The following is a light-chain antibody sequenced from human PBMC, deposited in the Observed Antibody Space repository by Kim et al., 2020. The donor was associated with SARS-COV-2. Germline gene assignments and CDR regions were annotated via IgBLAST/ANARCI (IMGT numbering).Light chain of an antibody. CDR3: QQYGSAPNT. Sequence: EIVLTQSPGTLSLSPGERATLSCRASQSVRNNYLAWYQQKPGQAHRLLIYGASSRATGIPDRFSASGSGTDFTLTISRLEPEDSAVYYCQQYGSAPNTFARGTKLEI. CDR2: GAS. J-gene: IGKJ2*01. V-gene: IGKV3-20*01. CDR1: QSVRNNY.